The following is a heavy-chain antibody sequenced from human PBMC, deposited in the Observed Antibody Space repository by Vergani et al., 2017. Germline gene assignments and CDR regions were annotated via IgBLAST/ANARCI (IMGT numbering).Heavy chain of an antibody. CDR3: ARGSSSSWYLRYYYYGMDS. CDR1: GCSISSYY. CDR2: IYSSGST. D-gene: IGHD6-13*01. V-gene: IGHV4-59*01. J-gene: IGHJ6*02. Sequence: VQLQESGPGLVKPSETLSLTCTVPGCSISSYYWSWIRQPPGKGLEWFGYIYSSGSTNYNPSLKSRVTISVDPSKNQFSLKRSAVIAAVTAVYYCARGSSSSWYLRYYYYGMDSWGQGTTVTVSS.